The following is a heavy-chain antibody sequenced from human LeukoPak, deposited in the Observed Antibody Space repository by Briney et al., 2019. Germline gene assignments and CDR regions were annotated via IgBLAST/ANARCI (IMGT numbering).Heavy chain of an antibody. Sequence: GGSLRLSCAASGFTFSSYSMNWVRQAPGKGLEWVANIKQDGSETSYVDSVEGRFTISRDNTKDSLFLQMDSLRAEDTAVYYCARVTYFYWYFDLWGRGTLVTVSS. V-gene: IGHV3-7*01. CDR3: ARVTYFYWYFDL. D-gene: IGHD2-8*01. J-gene: IGHJ2*01. CDR2: IKQDGSET. CDR1: GFTFSSYS.